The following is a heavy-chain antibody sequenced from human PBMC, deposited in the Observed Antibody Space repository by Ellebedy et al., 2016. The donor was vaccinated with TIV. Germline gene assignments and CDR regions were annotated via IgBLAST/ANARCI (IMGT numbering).Heavy chain of an antibody. CDR1: GYTFTTYG. CDR3: ARVMTGNSPYY. Sequence: ASVKVSCXASGYTFTTYGITWVRQAPGQGLEWMGWISTFSGNTNYAQKFQGRVTMTTDTSTSTAYMEVRSLRSDDTAVYYCARVMTGNSPYYWGQGTLVTVSS. CDR2: ISTFSGNT. D-gene: IGHD4-23*01. V-gene: IGHV1-18*01. J-gene: IGHJ4*02.